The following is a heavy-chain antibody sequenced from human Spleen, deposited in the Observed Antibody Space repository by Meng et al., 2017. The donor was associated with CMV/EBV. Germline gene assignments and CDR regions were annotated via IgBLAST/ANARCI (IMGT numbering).Heavy chain of an antibody. J-gene: IGHJ4*02. D-gene: IGHD2-21*02. Sequence: SIISINACTWARPPPGKGLEWIGETYHTGSTKSNPSLKVRLIMSVYKPNDNFSLSLRSVSAADTDVYDCERKRMQFGSGADCPEIDYWGQGTLVTVSS. CDR1: SIISINA. CDR3: ERKRMQFGSGADCPEIDY. V-gene: IGHV4-4*02. CDR2: TYHTGST.